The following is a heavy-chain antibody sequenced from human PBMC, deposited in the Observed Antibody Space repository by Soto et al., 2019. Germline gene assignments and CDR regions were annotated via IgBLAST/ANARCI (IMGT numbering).Heavy chain of an antibody. V-gene: IGHV4-34*01. CDR2: INHSGST. D-gene: IGHD3-3*01. Sequence: SETLSLTCAVYGGSFSGYYWSWIRQPPGKGLEWIGEINHSGSTNYNPSLKSRVTISVDTSKNQFSLKLSSVTAADTAVYYCARARSAGNYDFWSGQKYGMDVWGQGTTVT. CDR1: GGSFSGYY. J-gene: IGHJ6*02. CDR3: ARARSAGNYDFWSGQKYGMDV.